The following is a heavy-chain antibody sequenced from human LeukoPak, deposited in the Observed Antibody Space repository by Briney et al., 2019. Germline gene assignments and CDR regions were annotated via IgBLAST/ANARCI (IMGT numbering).Heavy chain of an antibody. J-gene: IGHJ4*02. CDR2: IKQDGSEK. CDR3: ATTSGTYYYDSSGYYASVQGLFDY. V-gene: IGHV3-7*01. D-gene: IGHD3-22*01. CDR1: GFTFSSYW. Sequence: PGGSLRLSCAASGFTFSSYWMSWVRQAPGKGLEWVANIKQDGSEKYYVDPVKGRFTISRDNAKNSLYLQMNSLRAEDTAVYYCATTSGTYYYDSSGYYASVQGLFDYWGQGTLVTVSS.